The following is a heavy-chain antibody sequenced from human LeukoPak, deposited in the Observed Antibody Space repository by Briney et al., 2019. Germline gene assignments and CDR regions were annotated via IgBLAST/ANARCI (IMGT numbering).Heavy chain of an antibody. J-gene: IGHJ4*02. CDR3: ARGLGYVDTARASAFFDY. CDR1: GGSISSGDYS. D-gene: IGHD5-18*01. CDR2: IYYNGST. Sequence: SETLSLTCTVSGGSISSGDYSWSWIRQPPGKGLEWIGYIYYNGSTYYNPSLKSRVTISVDTSKNQFSLKLSSVTAADTAVYYCARGLGYVDTARASAFFDYWGQGTLVTVSS. V-gene: IGHV4-30-4*01.